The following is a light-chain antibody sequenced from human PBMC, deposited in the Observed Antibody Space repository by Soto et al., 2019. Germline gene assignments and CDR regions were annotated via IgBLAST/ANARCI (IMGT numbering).Light chain of an antibody. V-gene: IGKV3-20*01. CDR3: QQYGSSRLT. J-gene: IGKJ4*01. CDR1: QSVSSSY. Sequence: EIVLTQSPGTLSLSPGERATLSCRASQSVSSSYLAWYQQKPGQAPRLLIYGASSRGTAIPDRFSGSGSGTVFTLTISRLEPEDFAVYYCQQYGSSRLTLGGGTKVEIK. CDR2: GAS.